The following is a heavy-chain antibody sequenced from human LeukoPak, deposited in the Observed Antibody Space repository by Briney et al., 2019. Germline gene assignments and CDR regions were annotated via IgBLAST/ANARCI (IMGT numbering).Heavy chain of an antibody. J-gene: IGHJ6*02. D-gene: IGHD3-22*01. CDR3: AQSYYYDSSGYFRGYYGMDA. CDR1: GGTFSSYA. Sequence: SVRVSCKASGGTFSSYAISWVRQAPGQGLEWMGGIIPIFGTANYAQKFQGRVTITADESTSTAYMELSSLRSEDTAVYYCAQSYYYDSSGYFRGYYGMDAWGQGTTVTVSS. V-gene: IGHV1-69*01. CDR2: IIPIFGTA.